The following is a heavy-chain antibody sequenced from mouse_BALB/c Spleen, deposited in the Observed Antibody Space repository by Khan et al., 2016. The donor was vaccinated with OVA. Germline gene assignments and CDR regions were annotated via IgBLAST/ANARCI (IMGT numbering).Heavy chain of an antibody. J-gene: IGHJ3*01. CDR3: TRGRVN. D-gene: IGHD3-3*01. Sequence: VQLQQPGPGLVKPSQSLSLTCTVTGYSITSDYVWNWIRQFPGNKLEWMGYISYSGSTSYTPSLKSRFSITRDTSKNQFFLQLNSMTTEDTATYYCTRGRVNWGQGTLVTVSA. CDR2: ISYSGST. V-gene: IGHV3-2*02. CDR1: GYSITSDYV.